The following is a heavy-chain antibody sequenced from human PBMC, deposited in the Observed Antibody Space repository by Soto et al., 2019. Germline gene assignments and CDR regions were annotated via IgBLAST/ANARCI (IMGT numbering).Heavy chain of an antibody. CDR3: ARETPDGYYYYYYMDV. Sequence: GGSLRLSCAASGFTVSSNYMSWVRQAPGKGLEWVSVIYSGGSTYYADSVKGRFTISRDNSKNTLYLQMNSLRAEDTAVYYCARETPDGYYYYYYMDVWGKGTTVTVSS. V-gene: IGHV3-66*01. CDR1: GFTVSSNY. CDR2: IYSGGST. J-gene: IGHJ6*03.